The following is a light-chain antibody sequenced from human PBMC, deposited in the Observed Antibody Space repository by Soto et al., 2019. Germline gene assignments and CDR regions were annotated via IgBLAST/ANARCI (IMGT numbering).Light chain of an antibody. CDR1: QYINTR. CDR3: HQRQSWPRT. CDR2: QTS. Sequence: SVLPQSPSTLSSFPGDRFTVSCRASQYINTRLAWYQHRPGQAPSLLIYQTSIRAAGIPARFSASGSGTDLTLTISDVQPEDFALYYCHQRQSWPRTFGQGTKVDIK. J-gene: IGKJ1*01. V-gene: IGKV3-11*01.